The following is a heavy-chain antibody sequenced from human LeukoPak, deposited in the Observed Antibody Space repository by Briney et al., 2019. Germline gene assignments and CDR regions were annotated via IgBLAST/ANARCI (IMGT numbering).Heavy chain of an antibody. Sequence: SETLSLTCDVSRYSISSNCYWAWIRQPPGKGLEWLGSIYYGGDTYYNPSLKSRDTCSVHTSKNHFSLKLNSGPAADTAVYYCARAHYDADYQYYFDYWGQGIPVTVSS. CDR2: IYYGGDT. CDR3: ARAHYDADYQYYFDY. D-gene: IGHD4/OR15-4a*01. CDR1: RYSISSNCY. J-gene: IGHJ4*02. V-gene: IGHV4-38-2*01.